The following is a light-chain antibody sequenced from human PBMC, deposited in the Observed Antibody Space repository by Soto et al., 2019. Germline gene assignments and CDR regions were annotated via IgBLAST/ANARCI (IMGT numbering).Light chain of an antibody. J-gene: IGKJ5*01. Sequence: EIVLTQSPATLSLSPGERATISCRASQRISTYLAWYQQKPVQSPRLLIYDASIRATVIPATFSGSGSGTDFTLTISSLEPEDFAVYYCQHRSNWSITFGQGTRLEIK. CDR2: DAS. V-gene: IGKV3-11*01. CDR3: QHRSNWSIT. CDR1: QRISTY.